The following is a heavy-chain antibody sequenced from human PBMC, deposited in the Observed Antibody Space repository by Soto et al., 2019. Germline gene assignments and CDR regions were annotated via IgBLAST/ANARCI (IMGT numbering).Heavy chain of an antibody. J-gene: IGHJ4*02. D-gene: IGHD2-8*02. Sequence: GASVKVSCKASGFTGYYIHWVRQAPGQGLEWMGWINPDSGATNYAQNFQGRVTLTSDTSISTASMDLTSLTSDDTAVYYCARGDYGTGGYPFPYFDYWGQGTLVTVSS. CDR3: ARGDYGTGGYPFPYFDY. CDR1: GFTGYY. CDR2: INPDSGAT. V-gene: IGHV1-2*02.